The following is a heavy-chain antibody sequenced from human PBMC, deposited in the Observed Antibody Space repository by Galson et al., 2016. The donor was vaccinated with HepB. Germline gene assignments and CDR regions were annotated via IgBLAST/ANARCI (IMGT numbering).Heavy chain of an antibody. V-gene: IGHV3-21*01. CDR1: GFTFSDYS. D-gene: IGHD2-21*02. J-gene: IGHJ5*02. CDR2: ISRSANHI. CDR3: ARGDCGGDCYSARGWFDP. Sequence: SLRLSCAASGFTFSDYSMNWVRQAPGKGLEWVSSISRSANHIYYVDSVKGRFTISRDNAHKSLYLHMNSLRADDTAVYFCARGDCGGDCYSARGWFDPWGQGTLVTVSS.